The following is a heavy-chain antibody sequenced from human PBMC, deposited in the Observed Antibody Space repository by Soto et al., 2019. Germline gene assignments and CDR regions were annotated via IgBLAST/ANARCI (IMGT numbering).Heavy chain of an antibody. D-gene: IGHD6-6*01. J-gene: IGHJ4*02. CDR2: ISGSGGST. V-gene: IGHV3-23*01. Sequence: PGGSLRLSCAASGFTFSSYAMSWVRQAPGKGLEWVSAISGSGGSTYYADSVKGRFTISRDNSKNTLYLQMNSLRAEDTAVYYCANFGVLYSSSSGLVVYWGQGTLVTVSS. CDR3: ANFGVLYSSSSGLVVY. CDR1: GFTFSSYA.